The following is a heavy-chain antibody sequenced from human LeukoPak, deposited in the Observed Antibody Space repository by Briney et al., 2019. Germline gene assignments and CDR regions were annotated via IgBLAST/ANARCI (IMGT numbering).Heavy chain of an antibody. J-gene: IGHJ4*02. D-gene: IGHD3-22*01. V-gene: IGHV1-2*02. CDR2: INPNSGGT. CDR3: ARGYGYDSSGYYYSYYFDY. CDR1: GYTFTGYY. Sequence: ASVKVSCKASGYTFTGYYMHWVRQAPGQGLEWMGWINPNSGGTNYAQKFQGRVTMTRDTSISTAYMELSRLRSDDTAVYYCARGYGYDSSGYYYSYYFDYWGQGTLVTVSS.